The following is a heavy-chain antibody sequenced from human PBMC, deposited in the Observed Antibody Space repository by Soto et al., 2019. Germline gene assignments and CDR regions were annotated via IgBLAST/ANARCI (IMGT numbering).Heavy chain of an antibody. V-gene: IGHV1-69*01. CDR2: DIPTFCII. J-gene: IGHJ4*02. CDR3: ARGRTIFGVINFDT. CDR1: GGTFTNYP. D-gene: IGHD3-3*01. Sequence: HVQLVQSGAEMKKPGSSVKVSCKASGGTFTNYPIAWVRLAPGQGLEWMGGDIPTFCIIKYAQKFQDRVTFSADDSTSTAYMELSSLTSEGTAVYYCARGRTIFGVINFDTWGQGTLVTVSS.